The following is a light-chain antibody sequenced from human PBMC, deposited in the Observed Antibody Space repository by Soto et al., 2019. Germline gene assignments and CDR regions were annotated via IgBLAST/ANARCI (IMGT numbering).Light chain of an antibody. CDR2: GAS. V-gene: IGKV3-15*01. J-gene: IGKJ1*01. Sequence: EIVMTQSPATLSLSPGERATLSCRASESVSTNLAWYRQKAGQAPRLLIYGASTRATGIPARFSGSGSGTEFTLTISSLQSEDFAVYYCQQYSIWRTFGQGTKVDIK. CDR1: ESVSTN. CDR3: QQYSIWRT.